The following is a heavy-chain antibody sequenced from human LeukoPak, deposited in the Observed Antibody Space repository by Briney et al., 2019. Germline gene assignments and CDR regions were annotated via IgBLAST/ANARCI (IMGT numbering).Heavy chain of an antibody. J-gene: IGHJ4*02. CDR2: IRYDGSNK. CDR1: GFTFSSYG. V-gene: IGHV3-30*02. Sequence: PGGSLRLSCAASGFTFSSYGMHWVRRAPGKGLEWVAFIRYDGSNKYYADSVKGRFTISRDNSKNTLYLQMNSLGAEDTAVYYCAKDPGYTVTLFDYWGQGTLVTVSS. CDR3: AKDPGYTVTLFDY. D-gene: IGHD4-11*01.